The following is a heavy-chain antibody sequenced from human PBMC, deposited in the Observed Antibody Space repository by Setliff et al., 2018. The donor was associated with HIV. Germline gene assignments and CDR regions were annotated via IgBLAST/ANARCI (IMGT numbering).Heavy chain of an antibody. J-gene: IGHJ3*02. CDR1: GFTFSDHY. CDR2: ISSSGSTI. V-gene: IGHV3-11*04. D-gene: IGHD3-22*01. CDR3: ASPLYYYDSSGYSGI. Sequence: LRLSCAASGFTFSDHYMSWIRQAPGKGLQWVSDISSSGSTIYYADSVKGRFTISRDNAKNSLYLQMNSLRVEDTAVYYCASPLYYYDSSGYSGIWGQGTMVTVSS.